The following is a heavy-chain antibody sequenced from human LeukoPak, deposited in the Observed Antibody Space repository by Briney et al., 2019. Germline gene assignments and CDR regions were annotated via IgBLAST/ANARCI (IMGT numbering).Heavy chain of an antibody. CDR3: AKDRF. CDR2: ISGSGGST. V-gene: IGHV3-23*01. D-gene: IGHD3-16*01. CDR1: GFTFSSSG. Sequence: GGSLRLSCTASGFTFSSSGMHWVRQAPGKGLEWVAAISGSGGSTSYADSVKGRFTISRDNSKNTLSLQMNSLRAEDTAVYYCAKDRFWGQGTLVTVSS. J-gene: IGHJ4*02.